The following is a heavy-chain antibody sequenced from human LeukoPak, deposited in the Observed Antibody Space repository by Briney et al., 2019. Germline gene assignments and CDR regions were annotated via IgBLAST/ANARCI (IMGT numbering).Heavy chain of an antibody. Sequence: SETLSLTCTVSGGSISSYYWSWIRQPAGKGLEWIGRIYTSGSTNYNPSLKSRVTMSVDTSKNQFSLKLSSVTAADTAVYFCARGRVSSSTYYSTYYYYFYMDVWGKGTTATVSS. CDR1: GGSISSYY. CDR3: ARGRVSSSTYYSTYYYYFYMDV. CDR2: IYTSGST. D-gene: IGHD3-22*01. J-gene: IGHJ6*03. V-gene: IGHV4-4*07.